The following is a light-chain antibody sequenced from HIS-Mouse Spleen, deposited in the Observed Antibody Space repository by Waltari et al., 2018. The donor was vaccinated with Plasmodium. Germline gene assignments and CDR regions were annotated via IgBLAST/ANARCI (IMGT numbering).Light chain of an antibody. CDR2: QDS. CDR3: QAWDSSTVV. J-gene: IGLJ2*01. V-gene: IGLV3-1*01. Sequence: SYELTQPPSVSVSPGQTASITCSGDKLGDKYACWDQQKPGQSLVLVIYQDSTRPSGIAERFSGSNSGNTATLTISGTQAMDEADYYCQAWDSSTVVFGGGTKLTVL. CDR1: KLGDKY.